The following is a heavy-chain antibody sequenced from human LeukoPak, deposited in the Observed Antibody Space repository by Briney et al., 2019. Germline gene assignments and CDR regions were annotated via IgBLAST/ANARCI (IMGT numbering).Heavy chain of an antibody. CDR1: GYTFTSYG. J-gene: IGHJ4*02. D-gene: IGHD2-15*01. CDR2: TSAYNGNT. Sequence: ASVKVSCKASGYTFTSYGISWVRQAPGQGLEWMGWTSAYNGNTNYAQKLQGRVTMTTDTSTSTAYMELRSLRSDDTAVYYCARVDCSGGSCYFDYWGQGTLVTVSS. CDR3: ARVDCSGGSCYFDY. V-gene: IGHV1-18*01.